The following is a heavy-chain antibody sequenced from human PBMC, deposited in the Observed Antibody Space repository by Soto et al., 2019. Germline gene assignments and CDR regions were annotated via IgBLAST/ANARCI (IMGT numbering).Heavy chain of an antibody. J-gene: IGHJ4*02. D-gene: IGHD3-9*01. CDR1: GYTLTSYY. Sequence: ASVEVSCKASGYTLTSYYMHWVRQAPGQGLAWMGIINPSGGSTSYAQNYQGRITMTRDTSTTTVYMELSSLRSEDTAVYFCARGDYDVLTGHYPLDYSGQGTLVTVSS. CDR3: ARGDYDVLTGHYPLDY. V-gene: IGHV1-46*01. CDR2: INPSGGST.